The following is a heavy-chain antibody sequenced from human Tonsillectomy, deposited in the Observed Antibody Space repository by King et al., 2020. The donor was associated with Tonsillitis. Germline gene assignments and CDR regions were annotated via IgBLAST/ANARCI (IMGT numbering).Heavy chain of an antibody. V-gene: IGHV4-34*01. CDR3: ARRRNDFWSGYYRGDYFDY. J-gene: IGHJ4*02. Sequence: VQLQQWGAGLLQPSETLSLTCAVYGGSFSGYYWSWIRQPPGKGLAWIGEINHSGSINYNPSLKSRVTISVDTSKNQFSLKLSSVTAADTAVYYCARRRNDFWSGYYRGDYFDYWGQGTLVTVSS. CDR1: GGSFSGYY. D-gene: IGHD3-3*01. CDR2: INHSGSI.